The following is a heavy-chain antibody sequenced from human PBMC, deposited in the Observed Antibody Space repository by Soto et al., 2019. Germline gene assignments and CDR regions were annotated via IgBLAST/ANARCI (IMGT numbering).Heavy chain of an antibody. D-gene: IGHD5-18*01. Sequence: SVKVSCKASGGTFSSYAVSWVRQAPGQGLEWMGGIIPIFGTANYAQKFQGRVTITADESTSTAYMELSSLRSEDTAVYYCARRWIQLWSFDYWGQGTLVTVSS. J-gene: IGHJ4*02. CDR1: GGTFSSYA. V-gene: IGHV1-69*13. CDR3: ARRWIQLWSFDY. CDR2: IIPIFGTA.